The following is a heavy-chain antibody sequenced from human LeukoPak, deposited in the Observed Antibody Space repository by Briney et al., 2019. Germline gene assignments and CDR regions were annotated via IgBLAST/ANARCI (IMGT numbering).Heavy chain of an antibody. V-gene: IGHV4-39*02. CDR2: VYYGRRP. Sequence: PSETLSLTCTVSGDSITRGTYYWAWIRQPPGKGLEWIGSVYYGRRPYFNPSLESRATISVDTSKNHFSLKMSSVTAADTAVYYCARSSGTGTFSYWGQGTLVTVSS. D-gene: IGHD6-25*01. CDR1: GDSITRGTYY. CDR3: ARSSGTGTFSY. J-gene: IGHJ4*02.